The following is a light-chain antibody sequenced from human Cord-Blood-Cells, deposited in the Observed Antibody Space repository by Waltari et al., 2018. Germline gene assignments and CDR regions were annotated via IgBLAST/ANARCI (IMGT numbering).Light chain of an antibody. CDR3: QQYNSYSPT. V-gene: IGKV1-5*01. CDR1: QSISSW. Sequence: DIQMTQSPSTLSASVGDRVTLTCRASQSISSWFAWYQQKPGKAPKLLIYDASSLESGVPSRFSGSGSGTEFTLTISSLQPDDFATYYCQQYNSYSPTFGGGTKVEIK. CDR2: DAS. J-gene: IGKJ4*01.